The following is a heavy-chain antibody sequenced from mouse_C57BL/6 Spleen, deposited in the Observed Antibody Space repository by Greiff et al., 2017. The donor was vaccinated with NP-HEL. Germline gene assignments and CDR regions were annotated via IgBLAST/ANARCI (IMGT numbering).Heavy chain of an antibody. CDR2: ILSDGST. V-gene: IGHV2-6*03. CDR1: GFSLTSYG. CDR3: ARNYDYDDSAMDY. D-gene: IGHD2-4*01. Sequence: VQLLESGPGLVAPSQSLSITCTVSGFSLTSYGVHWVRQPPGKGLEWLVVILSDGSTTYNSALKYRLSISKDNSKNQAFLKMNSLQTEDTAMYYCARNYDYDDSAMDYWGQGTSVTVSS. J-gene: IGHJ4*01.